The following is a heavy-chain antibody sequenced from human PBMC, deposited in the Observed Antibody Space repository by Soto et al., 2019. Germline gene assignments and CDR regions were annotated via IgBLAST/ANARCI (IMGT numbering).Heavy chain of an antibody. CDR3: ARVRQYHYYGSGTPPGYFDY. D-gene: IGHD3-10*01. CDR1: GYTFTSYA. V-gene: IGHV1-3*01. Sequence: GASVKVSCKASGYTFTSYAMHWVRQAPGQRLEWMGWINAGNGNTKYSQKFQGRVTITRDTSASTAYMELSSLRSEDTAVYYCARVRQYHYYGSGTPPGYFDYWGQGTLVTVSS. J-gene: IGHJ4*02. CDR2: INAGNGNT.